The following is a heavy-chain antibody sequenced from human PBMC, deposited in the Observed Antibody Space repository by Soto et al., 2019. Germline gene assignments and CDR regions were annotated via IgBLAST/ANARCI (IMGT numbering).Heavy chain of an antibody. CDR2: LSAYKGNT. V-gene: IGHV1-18*01. CDR1: GYTFTSYG. D-gene: IGHD1-26*01. J-gene: IGHJ5*02. CDR3: ARGSLDGGSYAFSPVIGWSDP. Sequence: GASVKVTCKASGYTFTSYGMSWVQQAPGQGLEWMGWLSAYKGNTNYAQKLPGRVPLTKDTSTSTAYMELRSLRSDNTAVYYCARGSLDGGSYAFSPVIGWSDPWGQGTLVTVSS.